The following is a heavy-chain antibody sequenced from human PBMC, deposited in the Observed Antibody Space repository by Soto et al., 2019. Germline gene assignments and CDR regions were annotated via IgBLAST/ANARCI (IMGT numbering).Heavy chain of an antibody. J-gene: IGHJ6*02. CDR2: IIPIFGTA. CDR1: GGTFSSYA. D-gene: IGHD3-10*01. CDR3: ARPITMVRGVIISLRGYYYGMDV. V-gene: IGHV1-69*13. Sequence: GASVKVSCKASGGTFSSYAISWVRQAPGQGLEWMGGIIPIFGTANYAQKFQGRVTITADESTSTAYMELSSLRSEDTAVYYCARPITMVRGVIISLRGYYYGMDVWGQGTTVTVSS.